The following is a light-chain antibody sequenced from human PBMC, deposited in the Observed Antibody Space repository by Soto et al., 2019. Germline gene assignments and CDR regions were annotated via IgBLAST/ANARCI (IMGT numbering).Light chain of an antibody. Sequence: IHLTQSPSSLSASVGDRVTITCRASQGISSYLAWYQQKPGEAPKLLIYAASTLQSGVPSRFSGSGSGTDFTLTISSLQPEDFATYYCQQLNSYPITFGQGTRLEIK. CDR3: QQLNSYPIT. CDR2: AAS. CDR1: QGISSY. V-gene: IGKV1-9*01. J-gene: IGKJ5*01.